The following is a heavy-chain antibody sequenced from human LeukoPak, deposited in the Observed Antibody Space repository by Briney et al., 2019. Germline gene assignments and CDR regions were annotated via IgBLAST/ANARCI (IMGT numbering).Heavy chain of an antibody. D-gene: IGHD1-1*01. V-gene: IGHV4-34*01. Sequence: SETLSLTCAVYGGSFSGYYWSWIRQPPGKGLEWIGEINHSGSTNYNPSLKSRVTISVDTSKNQFSLKLSFVTAADTAVYYCARRPRRGYDYYYYYMDVWGKGTTVTVSS. CDR3: ARRPRRGYDYYYYYMDV. J-gene: IGHJ6*03. CDR2: INHSGST. CDR1: GGSFSGYY.